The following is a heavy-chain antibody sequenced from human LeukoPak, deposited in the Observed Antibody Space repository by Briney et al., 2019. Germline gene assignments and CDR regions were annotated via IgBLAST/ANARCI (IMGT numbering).Heavy chain of an antibody. J-gene: IGHJ4*02. CDR1: GGSISSSSYY. CDR3: ARDQGGSSGWHINY. D-gene: IGHD6-19*01. CDR2: IYYSGST. Sequence: SETLSLTCTVSGGSISSSSYYWGWIRQPPGKGLEWIGSIYYSGSTYYNPSLKSRVTISVDTSKNQFSLKLSSVTAADTAVYYCARDQGGSSGWHINYWGQGTLVTVSS. V-gene: IGHV4-39*07.